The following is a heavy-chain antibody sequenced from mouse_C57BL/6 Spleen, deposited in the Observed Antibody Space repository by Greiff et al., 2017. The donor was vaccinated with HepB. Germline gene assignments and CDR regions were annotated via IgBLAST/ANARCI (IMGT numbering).Heavy chain of an antibody. J-gene: IGHJ4*01. CDR3: AKPHSNGNAMDY. CDR1: GYTFTSYW. D-gene: IGHD2-5*01. CDR2: IDPSDSYT. V-gene: IGHV1-69*01. Sequence: VQLQQPGAELVMPGASVKLSCKASGYTFTSYWMHWVKQRPGQGLEWIGEIDPSDSYTNYNQKFKGKSTLTVDKSSSTAYMQLSSLTSEDSAVYYCAKPHSNGNAMDYWGQVTSVTVSS.